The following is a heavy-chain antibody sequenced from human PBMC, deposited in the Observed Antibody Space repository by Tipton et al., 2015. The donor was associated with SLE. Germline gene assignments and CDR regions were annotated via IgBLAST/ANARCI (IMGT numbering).Heavy chain of an antibody. V-gene: IGHV3-9*01. CDR2: IDYYSAPT. Sequence: SLRLSCAASGFTFDDYAMHWVRQAPGKGLEWVAGIDYYSAPTAYADSVKGRFTISRDNAKNSLYLQMDSLRSDDTAVYYCSRGLVWFGEVYYLDVWGKGTTVTVSS. D-gene: IGHD3-10*01. J-gene: IGHJ6*03. CDR3: SRGLVWFGEVYYLDV. CDR1: GFTFDDYA.